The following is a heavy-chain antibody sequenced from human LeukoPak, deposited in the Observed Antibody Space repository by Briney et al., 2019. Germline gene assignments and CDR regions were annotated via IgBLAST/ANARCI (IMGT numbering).Heavy chain of an antibody. CDR3: ARASDSSGYYYV. J-gene: IGHJ4*02. CDR2: INPNSGGT. D-gene: IGHD3-22*01. Sequence: GASVTVSCKASGYTFTGYYMHWVRQAPGQGLEWMGWINPNSGGTNYAQKFQGRVTMTRDTSISTAYMELSRLRSDDTAVYYCARASDSSGYYYVWGQGTLVTVSS. V-gene: IGHV1-2*02. CDR1: GYTFTGYY.